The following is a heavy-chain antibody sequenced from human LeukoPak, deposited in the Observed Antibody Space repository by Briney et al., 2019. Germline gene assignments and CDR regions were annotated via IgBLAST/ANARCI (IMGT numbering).Heavy chain of an antibody. CDR1: GFSSSNYA. J-gene: IGHJ4*02. CDR3: AKWGDYDVLTGYYDSDY. CDR2: ISYRDDST. V-gene: IGHV3-23*01. Sequence: GGSLRLSCAASGFSSSNYAMSWVRQVPGKGLEWVSAISYRDDSTYYADSVKGRFTISRDSSKNTLYLQMNSLRAEDTAVYYCAKWGDYDVLTGYYDSDYWGQGTLVTVSS. D-gene: IGHD3-9*01.